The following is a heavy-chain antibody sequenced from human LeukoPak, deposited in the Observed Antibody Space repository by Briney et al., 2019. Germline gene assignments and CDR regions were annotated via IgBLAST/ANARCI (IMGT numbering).Heavy chain of an antibody. CDR1: GFTFSSYS. D-gene: IGHD6-19*01. Sequence: GGSLRLSCAASGFTFSSYSMNWVRQAPGKGLGWVSSISSSSSYIYYADSVKGRFTISRDNAKNSLYLQMNSLRAEDTAVYYCAREMYSSGWYYYYGIDVWGQGTTVTVSS. J-gene: IGHJ6*02. V-gene: IGHV3-21*01. CDR2: ISSSSSYI. CDR3: AREMYSSGWYYYYGIDV.